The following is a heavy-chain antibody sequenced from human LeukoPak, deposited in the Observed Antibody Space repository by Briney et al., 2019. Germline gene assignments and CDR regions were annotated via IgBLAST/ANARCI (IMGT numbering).Heavy chain of an antibody. CDR2: IKGDGSET. J-gene: IGHJ6*03. CDR3: AREAYCGGPSCFAVNYMDV. Sequence: GGSLRLSCVASGSGFTFSEYWMGWVRQAPGERLEWVANIKGDGSETYYVDSVKGRFSVSRDNSKNPVYLQMNSLRGDDTALYRCAREAYCGGPSCFAVNYMDVWGKGTTVTVSS. CDR1: GSGFTFSEYW. V-gene: IGHV3-7*01. D-gene: IGHD2-21*01.